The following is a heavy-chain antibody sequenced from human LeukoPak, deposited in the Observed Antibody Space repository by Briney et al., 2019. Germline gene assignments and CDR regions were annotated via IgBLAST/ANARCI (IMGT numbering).Heavy chain of an antibody. CDR2: IIPIFGTA. CDR1: GGTFSSYA. V-gene: IGHV1-69*05. J-gene: IGHJ5*02. Sequence: GPSVKVSCKASGGTFSSYAISWVRQAPGQGLEWMGGIIPIFGTANYAQKFQGRVMITTDESTSTAYMELSSLRSEDTAVYYCARSHYDFWSANWFDPWGQGTLVTVSS. CDR3: ARSHYDFWSANWFDP. D-gene: IGHD3-3*01.